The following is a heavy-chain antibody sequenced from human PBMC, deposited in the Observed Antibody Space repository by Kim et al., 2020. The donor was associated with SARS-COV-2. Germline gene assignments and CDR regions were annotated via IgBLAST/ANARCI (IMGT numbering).Heavy chain of an antibody. V-gene: IGHV4-59*13. J-gene: IGHJ5*02. CDR1: GGSISSYY. CDR2: IYYSGST. CDR3: ARVGYSSSWGNVGWFDP. Sequence: SETLSLTCTVSGGSISSYYWSWIRQPPGKGLEWIGYIYYSGSTNYNPSLKSRVTISVDTSKNQFSLKLSSVTAADTAVYYCARVGYSSSWGNVGWFDPWGQGTLVTVSS. D-gene: IGHD6-13*01.